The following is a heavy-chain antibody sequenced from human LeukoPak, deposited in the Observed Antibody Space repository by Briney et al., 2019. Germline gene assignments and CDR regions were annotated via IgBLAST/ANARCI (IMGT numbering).Heavy chain of an antibody. CDR3: VREYSSSWFDY. CDR2: IYSGGST. J-gene: IGHJ4*02. D-gene: IGHD6-13*01. V-gene: IGHV3-53*01. Sequence: GGSLRLSCAASGFTVSSNYMSWVRQAPGKGLEWVSVIYSGGSTYYADSVKGRFTISRDNSKNTLYLQMNSLRAEDTAVYYCVREYSSSWFDYWGQGTLVTVSS. CDR1: GFTVSSNY.